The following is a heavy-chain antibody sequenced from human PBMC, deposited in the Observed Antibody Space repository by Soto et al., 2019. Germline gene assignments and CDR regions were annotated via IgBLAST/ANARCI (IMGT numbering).Heavy chain of an antibody. J-gene: IGHJ4*02. V-gene: IGHV2-5*02. CDR3: AHRGRHGSETNCYHYFYS. Sequence: QITLMESGPTLVKPTQTLTLTCTFSGFSLSTSGVGVGWIRQPPGKALECLAVIFWDDDKRYSPSLQGRLTITKDTSRSQVVLTMANMDPVDTATYYCAHRGRHGSETNCYHYFYSGGQGTLVTVSS. CDR2: IFWDDDK. D-gene: IGHD2-2*01. CDR1: GFSLSTSGVG.